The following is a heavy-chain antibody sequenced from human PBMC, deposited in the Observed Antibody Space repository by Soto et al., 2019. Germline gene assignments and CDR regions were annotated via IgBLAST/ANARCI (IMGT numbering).Heavy chain of an antibody. J-gene: IGHJ6*02. CDR3: AKACCLYGSGSYCSKSYYYYGMDV. Sequence: GGSLRLSCAASGFTFTSYGMSWVRQAPGKGLEWVSAISSGGANTNYADSVKGRFTISRDNSKNTLYLQMNSLTAEDTAVYYCAKACCLYGSGSYCSKSYYYYGMDVWGQGTTVTVSS. V-gene: IGHV3-23*01. CDR1: GFTFTSYG. D-gene: IGHD3-10*01. CDR2: ISSGGANT.